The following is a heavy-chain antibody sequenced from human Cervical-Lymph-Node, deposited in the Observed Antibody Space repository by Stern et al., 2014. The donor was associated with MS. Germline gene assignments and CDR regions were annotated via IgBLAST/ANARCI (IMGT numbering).Heavy chain of an antibody. J-gene: IGHJ3*02. CDR2: MNPDSGDT. CDR1: GYIFAGYD. CDR3: TSTADYYDNSAFDK. Sequence: QMQLVQSGAEVKKPGASVKVSCKASGYIFAGYDIIWVRQAAGQGLEWMGWMNPDSGDTAYAQNFQGRVTMTRDTSKSTAYMELSSLRSEDTAVYYCTSTADYYDNSAFDKWGQGTMVTVSS. D-gene: IGHD3-22*01. V-gene: IGHV1-8*01.